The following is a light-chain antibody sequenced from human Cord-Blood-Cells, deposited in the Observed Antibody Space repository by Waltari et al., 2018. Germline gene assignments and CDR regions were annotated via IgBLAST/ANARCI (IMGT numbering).Light chain of an antibody. CDR1: SLRSYY. CDR3: NSRDSSGNHWV. Sequence: SSELTQDPAVSVALGQTVRITCQGDSLRSYYASWYQQKPGQAPVLVIYGKNNRPSGIPDRFSGSCSGNTASLTSTGAQAEDEADYYCNSRDSSGNHWVFGGGTKLTVL. V-gene: IGLV3-19*01. J-gene: IGLJ3*02. CDR2: GKN.